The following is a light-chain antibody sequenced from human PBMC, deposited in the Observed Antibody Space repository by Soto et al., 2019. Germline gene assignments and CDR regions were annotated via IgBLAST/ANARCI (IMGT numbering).Light chain of an antibody. J-gene: IGKJ4*01. Sequence: EIVMTQSPATLSVSPGERATLSCRASQSVSSNLAWYQQKPGQAPRLLIYGASTRATGIPARFSGSGSGKELTLTISSPQSEDFAVYYCQQDNNWPPLTFGGGTKVEIK. CDR3: QQDNNWPPLT. CDR2: GAS. V-gene: IGKV3-15*01. CDR1: QSVSSN.